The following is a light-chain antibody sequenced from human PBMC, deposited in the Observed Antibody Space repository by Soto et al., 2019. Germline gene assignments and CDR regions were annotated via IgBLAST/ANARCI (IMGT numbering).Light chain of an antibody. CDR1: QSISNW. CDR2: KAS. Sequence: DIQMTQSPSTLSASVGDRVIVTCRASQSISNWLAWYQQKPGKAPKLLIYKASSLESGVQPRFSGSGSGTEFTLTISSLQPDDSATYYCQQYHSYSWTFGQGTKVDIK. J-gene: IGKJ1*01. CDR3: QQYHSYSWT. V-gene: IGKV1-5*03.